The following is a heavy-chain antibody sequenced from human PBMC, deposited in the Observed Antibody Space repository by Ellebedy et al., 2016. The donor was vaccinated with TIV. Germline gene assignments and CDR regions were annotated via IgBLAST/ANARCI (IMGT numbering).Heavy chain of an antibody. Sequence: PGGSLRLSCAASGFTFSSYSMDWVRQAPGRGLEWISYITSGSEVISYADSVKGRFTISRDNAKNSMYLQMNSLRDEDTAVYYCARAGQVWPPLIDYWGQGTLVTVSS. J-gene: IGHJ4*02. CDR3: ARAGQVWPPLIDY. V-gene: IGHV3-48*02. CDR1: GFTFSSYS. D-gene: IGHD5-18*01. CDR2: ITSGSEVI.